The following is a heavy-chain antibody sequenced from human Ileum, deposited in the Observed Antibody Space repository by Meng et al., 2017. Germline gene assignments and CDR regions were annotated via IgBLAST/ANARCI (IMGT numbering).Heavy chain of an antibody. Sequence: QVKLNPWGAGLFKPSETLSPTLAVFGGSFNDYYWSWVRQSPGKGLEWIGQIHHSGRTNYKSSLERRVTISVDTSKSQFSLKLTSVTAADTAMYYCVRGPARETHDFDYWGQGALVTVSS. CDR2: IHHSGRT. D-gene: IGHD1-26*01. J-gene: IGHJ4*02. CDR3: VRGPARETHDFDY. V-gene: IGHV4-34*01. CDR1: GGSFNDYY.